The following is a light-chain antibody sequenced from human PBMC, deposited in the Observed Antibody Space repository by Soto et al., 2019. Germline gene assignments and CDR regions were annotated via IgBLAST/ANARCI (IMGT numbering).Light chain of an antibody. V-gene: IGLV2-23*01. CDR3: CSYAGSSYV. CDR1: SSDVGSYNL. Sequence: QSALTQPASVSGSAGQSITISCTGTSSDVGSYNLVSWYQQHPGKAPKLIIYEGTKRPSGVSNRFSGSKSGNTASLTISGLQAEDEADYYCCSYAGSSYVFGTGTKLTV. J-gene: IGLJ1*01. CDR2: EGT.